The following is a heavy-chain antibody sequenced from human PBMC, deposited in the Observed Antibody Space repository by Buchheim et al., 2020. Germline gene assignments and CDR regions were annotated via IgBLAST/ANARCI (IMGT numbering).Heavy chain of an antibody. CDR3: ARDSGYRYGFDS. CDR2: IAHTGST. D-gene: IGHD5-18*01. V-gene: IGHV4-34*01. J-gene: IGHJ4*02. CDR1: GGSFSGYY. Sequence: QVQLQQWGAGLLKPSETLSLTCVVYGGSFSGYYWSWIRQSPGKGLEWIGEIAHTGSTNYNPSLKSRVTISGDTSKHQFSLNLNSVTAADTAIYYCARDSGYRYGFDSWGQGTL.